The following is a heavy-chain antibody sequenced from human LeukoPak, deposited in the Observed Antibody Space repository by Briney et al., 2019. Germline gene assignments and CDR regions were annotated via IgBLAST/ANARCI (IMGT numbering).Heavy chain of an antibody. CDR3: ATAADVYSSSWSYYFDY. D-gene: IGHD6-13*01. CDR1: GYTLTELS. V-gene: IGHV1-24*01. Sequence: ASVKVSCKVSGYTLTELSMHWVRQAPGKGLEWMGGFDPEDGETIYAQKFQGRVTLTEDTSTDTAYMELSSLRSGDTAVYYCATAADVYSSSWSYYFDYWGQGTLVTVSS. CDR2: FDPEDGET. J-gene: IGHJ4*02.